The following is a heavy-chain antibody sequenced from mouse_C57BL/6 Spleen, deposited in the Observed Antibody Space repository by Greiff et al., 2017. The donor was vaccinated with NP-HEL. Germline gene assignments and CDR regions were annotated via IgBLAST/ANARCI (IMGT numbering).Heavy chain of an antibody. V-gene: IGHV1-81*01. CDR2: IYPRSGNT. CDR1: GYTFTSYG. J-gene: IGHJ4*01. D-gene: IGHD2-4*01. Sequence: QVQLQQSGAELARPGASVKLSCKASGYTFTSYGISWVKQRTGQGLEWIGEIYPRSGNTYYNEKFKGKATLTADKSSSTAYMELRSLTSEDSAVYFCARAGSYDYDEEGAMDYWGQGTSVTVSS. CDR3: ARAGSYDYDEEGAMDY.